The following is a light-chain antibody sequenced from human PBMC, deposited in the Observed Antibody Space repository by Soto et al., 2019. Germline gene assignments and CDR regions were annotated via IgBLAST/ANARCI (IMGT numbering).Light chain of an antibody. CDR3: QLYDNSLYT. V-gene: IGKV3-20*01. Sequence: EIVLTQSPGTLSLSPGERATLPCRASQSVSSNYLDWYQQKPGQAPRLLIYGASTRATGIPDRFSGSGSGTDFTLTISRLEPEDFAVYYCQLYDNSLYTFGQGTNLDIK. J-gene: IGKJ2*01. CDR2: GAS. CDR1: QSVSSNY.